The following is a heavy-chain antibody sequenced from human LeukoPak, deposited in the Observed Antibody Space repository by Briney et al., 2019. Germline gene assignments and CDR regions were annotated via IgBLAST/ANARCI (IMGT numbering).Heavy chain of an antibody. Sequence: SGSLSLTCIVSGGSFSTYFWSWVRQPAGKGLEWIGRIFVSGSPDYNPSLTSRVTVSVDTSKNHFSLTLTSVTAADTAVYYCARGSYTSGFWFDPWGQGTLVT. CDR2: IFVSGSP. J-gene: IGHJ5*02. D-gene: IGHD6-19*01. CDR1: GGSFSTYF. V-gene: IGHV4-4*07. CDR3: ARGSYTSGFWFDP.